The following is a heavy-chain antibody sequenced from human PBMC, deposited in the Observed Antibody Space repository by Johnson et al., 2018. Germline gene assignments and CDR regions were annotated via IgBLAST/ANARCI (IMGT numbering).Heavy chain of an antibody. D-gene: IGHD3-3*01. J-gene: IGHJ6*02. CDR1: GFTFSSYG. CDR3: ARDRDYDFWSGQWGGYYGMDV. V-gene: IGHV3-33*01. Sequence: QVQLVESGGGVVQXGRSLRLSCAASGFTFSSYGMHWVRQAPGKGLEWVAVIWYDGSNKYYADSVKGRFTIPRDNSKNTLYLQMNSLRAEDTAVYYCARDRDYDFWSGQWGGYYGMDVWGQGTTVTVSS. CDR2: IWYDGSNK.